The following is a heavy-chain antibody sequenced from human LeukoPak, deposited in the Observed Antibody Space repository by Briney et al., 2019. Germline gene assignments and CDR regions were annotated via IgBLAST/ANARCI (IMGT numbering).Heavy chain of an antibody. Sequence: PGGSLRLSCAASGFTFSSYNMNWVRQAPGKGLEWVSSISSSSSYIYYADSVKGRFTISRDNAKNSVYLQMNSLRAEDTAVYYCARAGYGDYALMYYFDYWGQGTLVTVSS. V-gene: IGHV3-21*01. J-gene: IGHJ4*02. CDR3: ARAGYGDYALMYYFDY. CDR1: GFTFSSYN. D-gene: IGHD4-17*01. CDR2: ISSSSSYI.